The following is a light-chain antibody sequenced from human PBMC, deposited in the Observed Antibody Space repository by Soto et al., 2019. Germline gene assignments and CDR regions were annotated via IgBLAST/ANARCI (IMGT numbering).Light chain of an antibody. CDR1: TGAVTSGYY. CDR2: XXX. Sequence: QAVVTQEPSLTVSPGGTVTLTCASSTGAVTSGYYPNWFQQKPGQAPRALIYXXXNXXXXXXXXXXGSLLGGKAALTLSGVXPXXXXEYYCLLYYGGAQLVFGGGTKLTVL. V-gene: IGLV7-43*01. CDR3: LLYYGGAQLV. J-gene: IGLJ2*01.